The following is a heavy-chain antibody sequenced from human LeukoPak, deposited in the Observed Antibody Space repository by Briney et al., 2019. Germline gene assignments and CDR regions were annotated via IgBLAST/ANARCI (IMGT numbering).Heavy chain of an antibody. D-gene: IGHD2-2*01. CDR1: GGSISSSNW. J-gene: IGHJ6*02. V-gene: IGHV4-4*02. Sequence: SETLSLTCAVSGGSISSSNWWSWVRQPPGKGLEWIGHIYNTGSAYYNPSLMSRVSISIDTSENQFSLKLSSVTAADTAVYYCASTHCASPSCYSYYYSGLDVWGQGTTVIVSS. CDR2: IYNTGSA. CDR3: ASTHCASPSCYSYYYSGLDV.